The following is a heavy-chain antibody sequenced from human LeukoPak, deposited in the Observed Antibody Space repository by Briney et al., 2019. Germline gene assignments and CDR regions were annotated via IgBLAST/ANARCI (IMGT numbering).Heavy chain of an antibody. Sequence: SETLSLTCTVSGGSISSYYWSWIRQPPGKGMEWIGYMYYSGSTNYNPSLKSRVTISVDTSKNQFSLKLSSVTAADTAVYYCARGKYCSSTSCFYYYYYMDVWGKGTTVTVSS. J-gene: IGHJ6*03. D-gene: IGHD2-2*01. CDR1: GGSISSYY. V-gene: IGHV4-59*01. CDR3: ARGKYCSSTSCFYYYYYMDV. CDR2: MYYSGST.